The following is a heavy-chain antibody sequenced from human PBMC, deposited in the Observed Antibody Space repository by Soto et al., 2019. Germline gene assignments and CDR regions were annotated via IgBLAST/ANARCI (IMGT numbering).Heavy chain of an antibody. CDR3: ASSTIFGVVTPYAFDI. CDR1: GFTFSSYW. CDR2: IKQDGSEN. J-gene: IGHJ3*02. Sequence: GGSLRLSCAASGFTFSSYWMSWVRQAPGKGLEWVANIKQDGSENYYVDSVKGRFTISRDNAKNSLYLQMNSLRAEDTAVDYCASSTIFGVVTPYAFDIWGQGTMVTVSS. V-gene: IGHV3-7*01. D-gene: IGHD3-3*01.